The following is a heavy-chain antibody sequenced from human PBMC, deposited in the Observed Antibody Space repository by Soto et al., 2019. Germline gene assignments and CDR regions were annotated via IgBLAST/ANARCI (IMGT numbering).Heavy chain of an antibody. D-gene: IGHD5-12*01. CDR1: GGTFSSYT. V-gene: IGHV1-69*02. Sequence: ASVKVSCKASGGTFSSYTISWVRQAPGQGLEWMGRIIPILGIANYAQKFQGRVTITADKSTSTAYMELSSLRSEDTAVYYCARGGGYSGYDYNSGGVDYYYYYMDVWGKGTTVTVSS. CDR2: IIPILGIA. CDR3: ARGGGYSGYDYNSGGVDYYYYYMDV. J-gene: IGHJ6*03.